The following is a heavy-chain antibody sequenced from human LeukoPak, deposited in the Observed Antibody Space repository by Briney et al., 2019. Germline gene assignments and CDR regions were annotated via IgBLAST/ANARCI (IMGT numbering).Heavy chain of an antibody. CDR1: GFTFSSYA. D-gene: IGHD2-2*01. CDR3: ARDREYQLPDYYYYGMDV. V-gene: IGHV3-30-3*01. J-gene: IGHJ6*02. Sequence: GGSLRLSCAASGFTFSSYAMHWVRQAPGKGLEWVAVISYDGSNKYYADSVKGRFTISRDNSKNTLYLQMNSLRAEDTAAYYCARDREYQLPDYYYYGMDVWGQGTTVTVSS. CDR2: ISYDGSNK.